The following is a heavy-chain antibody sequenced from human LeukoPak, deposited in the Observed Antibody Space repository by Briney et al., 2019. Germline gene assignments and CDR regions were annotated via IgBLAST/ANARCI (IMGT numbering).Heavy chain of an antibody. CDR2: ISTDGSST. D-gene: IGHD2/OR15-2a*01. Sequence: GGSLRLSCAASGFTFSRYWMHWLRQAPGKGLVWVSRISTDGSSTSYADSVKGRFTISRDNGKNTPYLQMNSLRAEDTAVYYCASYLTSIPSGMDVWGQGTTVTVSS. J-gene: IGHJ6*02. CDR3: ASYLTSIPSGMDV. V-gene: IGHV3-74*01. CDR1: GFTFSRYW.